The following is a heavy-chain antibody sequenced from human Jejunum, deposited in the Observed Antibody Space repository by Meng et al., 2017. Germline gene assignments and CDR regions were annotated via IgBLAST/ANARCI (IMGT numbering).Heavy chain of an antibody. V-gene: IGHV4-38-2*02. D-gene: IGHD4-17*01. CDR1: DYSISRRYF. CDR3: VREDYGEPTTL. J-gene: IGHJ4*02. CDR2: ISHDGSH. Sequence: LRLSCAVSDYSISRRYFWGWIRQPPGKGLEYIGRISHDGSHYDNPSLKSRVAISLDTSKNQFSLSLPSVTAADAAVYYCVREDYGEPTTLWGQGRLVTVSS.